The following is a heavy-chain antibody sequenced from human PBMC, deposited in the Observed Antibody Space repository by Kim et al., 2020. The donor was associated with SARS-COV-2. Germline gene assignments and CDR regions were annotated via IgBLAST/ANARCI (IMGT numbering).Heavy chain of an antibody. Sequence: SETLSLTCTVSGYSISSGYYWGWIRQPPGKGLEWIGSIYHSGSTYYNPSLKSRVTISVDTSKNPFSLKLSSVTAADTAVYYCARGGSYVEGWFDPWGQG. J-gene: IGHJ5*02. CDR3: ARGGSYVEGWFDP. D-gene: IGHD1-26*01. CDR2: IYHSGST. CDR1: GYSISSGYY. V-gene: IGHV4-38-2*02.